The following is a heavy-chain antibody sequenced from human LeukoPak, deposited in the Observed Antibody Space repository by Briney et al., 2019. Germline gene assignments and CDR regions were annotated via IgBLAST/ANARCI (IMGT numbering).Heavy chain of an antibody. J-gene: IGHJ4*02. Sequence: GGSLRLSCTTSGFTFSSYAMSLVRQAPGKGLEWVSAINPSDTPSYSNSVKGRFTISRDNSKNTLYLQINSLTAEDTAVYYCAKRVSVGGYFDYWGQGTLVTVSS. D-gene: IGHD3-16*01. CDR1: GFTFSSYA. V-gene: IGHV3-23*01. CDR3: AKRVSVGGYFDY. CDR2: INPSDTP.